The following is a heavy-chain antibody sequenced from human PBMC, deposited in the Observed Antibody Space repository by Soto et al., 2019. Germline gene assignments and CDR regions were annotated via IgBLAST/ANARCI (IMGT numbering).Heavy chain of an antibody. J-gene: IGHJ4*02. V-gene: IGHV3-7*05. CDR3: ARDYWHLFDF. CDR2: TNEDGSVN. Sequence: HPGGSLRLSCAASRFTFSTYWMSWVRQAPGKGLEWVAYTNEDGSVNQYVDSVEGRFTISRDNDKNSLYLQMNNVRPDDTAVYYCARDYWHLFDFWGQGTLVTVSS. CDR1: RFTFSTYW. D-gene: IGHD2-8*02.